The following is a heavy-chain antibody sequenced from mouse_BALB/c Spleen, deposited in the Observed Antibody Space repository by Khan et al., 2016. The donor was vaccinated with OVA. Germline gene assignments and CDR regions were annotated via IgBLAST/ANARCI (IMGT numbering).Heavy chain of an antibody. V-gene: IGHV2-9*02. D-gene: IGHD1-3*01. Sequence: QIQFVQSGPGLVAPSQSLSITCTVSGFSLTSSGVHWVRQPPGKGLEWLGVLWAGGSTNYNSALMSRLSISKDNSKSQVFLKMNSLQTDDTAMYYCARLEDIWGQGTTLTVSS. CDR1: GFSLTSSG. CDR2: LWAGGST. CDR3: ARLEDI. J-gene: IGHJ2*01.